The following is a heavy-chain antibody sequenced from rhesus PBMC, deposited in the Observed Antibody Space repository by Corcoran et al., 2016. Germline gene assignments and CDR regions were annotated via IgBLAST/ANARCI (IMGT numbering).Heavy chain of an antibody. D-gene: IGHD4-29*01. CDR1: GFTFSSYG. J-gene: IGHJ6*01. V-gene: IGHV3S16*01. Sequence: EVQLVESGGGLVQPGGSLRLSCAASGFTFSSYGMSWVRQAPGKGLELVSSISSASSYIYYADSVKGRFTISRDNAKNSLSLQMNSLRAEDTAVYYCTNSPYGYGLDSWGQGVVVTVSS. CDR3: TNSPYGYGLDS. CDR2: ISSASSYI.